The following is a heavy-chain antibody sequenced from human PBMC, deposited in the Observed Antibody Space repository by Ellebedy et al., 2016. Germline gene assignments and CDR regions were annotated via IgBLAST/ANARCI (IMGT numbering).Heavy chain of an antibody. V-gene: IGHV4-59*01. D-gene: IGHD1-26*01. CDR3: ARVAGIVGATDY. CDR2: IYYSGGT. J-gene: IGHJ4*02. CDR1: GGSISSYY. Sequence: SETLSLTCTVSGGSISSYYWSWIRQPPGKGLEWIGYIYYSGGTNYNPSLKSRVTISVDTSKNQFSRKLSSVTAADTAVYYCARVAGIVGATDYWGQGTLVTVSS.